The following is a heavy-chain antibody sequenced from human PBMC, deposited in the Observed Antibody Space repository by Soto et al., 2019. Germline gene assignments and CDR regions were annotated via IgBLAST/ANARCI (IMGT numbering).Heavy chain of an antibody. J-gene: IGHJ3*02. CDR3: AKLGASTYDAFDI. CDR1: GFTFSSYA. D-gene: IGHD3-16*01. V-gene: IGHV3-64D*09. Sequence: GESLKISCSASGFTFSSYAMHWVRQAPGKGLEYVSAISSNGGSTYYADSVKGRFTISRDNSKNTLYLQMSSLRAEDTAVYYCAKLGASTYDAFDIWGQGTMVTVSS. CDR2: ISSNGGST.